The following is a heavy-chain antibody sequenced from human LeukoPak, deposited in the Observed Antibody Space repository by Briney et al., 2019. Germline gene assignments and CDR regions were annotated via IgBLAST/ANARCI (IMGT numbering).Heavy chain of an antibody. Sequence: SETLSLTCTVSGGSISSSSYYWGWIRQPPGKGLEWIGSIYYGGSTYYNPSLKSRVTISVDTSKNQFSLKLSSVTAADTAVYYCAGGYSRFVFDYWGQGTLVTVSS. J-gene: IGHJ4*02. CDR3: AGGYSRFVFDY. V-gene: IGHV4-39*01. D-gene: IGHD5-18*01. CDR2: IYYGGST. CDR1: GGSISSSSYY.